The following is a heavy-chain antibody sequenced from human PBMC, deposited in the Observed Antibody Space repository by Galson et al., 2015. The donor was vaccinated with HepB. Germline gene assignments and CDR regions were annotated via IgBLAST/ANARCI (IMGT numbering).Heavy chain of an antibody. Sequence: SLRLSCAASGFSFSSNYMNWVRQAPGKGLEWVSVIYGGSKFYADSVKCRFTISRDDSKKTLYLQMSSLRAEDTAIYYCAQLGTGYWGQGTLVTVTS. CDR3: AQLGTGY. V-gene: IGHV3-53*01. CDR2: IYGGSK. D-gene: IGHD7-27*01. CDR1: GFSFSSNY. J-gene: IGHJ4*02.